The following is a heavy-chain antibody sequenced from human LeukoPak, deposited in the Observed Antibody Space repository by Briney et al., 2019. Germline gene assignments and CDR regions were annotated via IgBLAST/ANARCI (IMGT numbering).Heavy chain of an antibody. J-gene: IGHJ5*02. V-gene: IGHV3-23*01. Sequence: PGGSLRLSCAASGFTFSSYAMTWVRQAPGKGLEWVSGISGSGGNTYYADSVKGRFTISRDNSKNTLYLQMNSLRAEDTAVYYCAKARGVFNGNYGFAPWGGGTLVTVSS. CDR2: ISGSGGNT. D-gene: IGHD3-16*01. CDR3: AKARGVFNGNYGFAP. CDR1: GFTFSSYA.